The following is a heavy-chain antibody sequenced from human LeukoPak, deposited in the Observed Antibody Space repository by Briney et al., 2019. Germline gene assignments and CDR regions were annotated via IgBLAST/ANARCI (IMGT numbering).Heavy chain of an antibody. CDR3: AKDSSPGVRVTGSFDY. CDR1: GFTFSTYA. D-gene: IGHD2-21*02. V-gene: IGHV3-23*01. Sequence: GGSLRLSCAASGFTFSTYAMSWVRQAPGTGPEWVSAISGSGGSPYYADFVKGRFTISRDNSKNTLYLQMNSLRAEDTAIYYCAKDSSPGVRVTGSFDYWGQGTLVTVSS. J-gene: IGHJ4*02. CDR2: ISGSGGSP.